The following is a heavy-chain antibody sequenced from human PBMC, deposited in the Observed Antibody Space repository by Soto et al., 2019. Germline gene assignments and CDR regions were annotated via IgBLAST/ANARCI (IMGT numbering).Heavy chain of an antibody. D-gene: IGHD6-19*01. CDR2: IYPGDSDT. V-gene: IGHV5-51*01. CDR3: ARHSXYSSGREAYYYYYGMDV. CDR1: GYSFTIYW. Sequence: PGESLKISCKGSGYSFTIYWIGWVRQMPGKGLEWMGIIYPGDSDTRYSPSFQGQVTISADKSISTAYLQWSSLKASDTAMYYCARHSXYSSGREAYYYYYGMDVWGQGTTVTVSS. J-gene: IGHJ6*02.